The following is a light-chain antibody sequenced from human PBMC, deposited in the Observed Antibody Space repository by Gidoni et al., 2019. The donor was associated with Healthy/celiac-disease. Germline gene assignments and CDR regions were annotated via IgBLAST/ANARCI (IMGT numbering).Light chain of an antibody. CDR1: QDISNY. CDR3: QQYDNLPPLT. J-gene: IGKJ4*01. CDR2: DAS. V-gene: IGKV1-33*01. Sequence: INPSPSSLSASVGDRVTITCQASQDISNYLNWYQQKPGKAPKLLIYDASNLETGVPSRFSGSGSGTDFTFTISSLQPEDIATYYCQQYDNLPPLTFGGGTKVEIK.